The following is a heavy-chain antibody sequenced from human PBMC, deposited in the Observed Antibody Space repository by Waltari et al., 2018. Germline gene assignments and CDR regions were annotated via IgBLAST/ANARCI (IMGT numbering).Heavy chain of an antibody. J-gene: IGHJ3*02. V-gene: IGHV4-30-4*08. CDR2: IYYSGST. Sequence: QVQLQESGPGLVKPSQTLSLTCTVSGGSISSGDYYWSWIRQPPGKGLEWIGYIYYSGSTYYNPSLKSRVTISVDTSKNTLYLQMNSLRAEDTAVYYCANRRDAFDIWGQGTMVTVSS. CDR1: GGSISSGDYY. CDR3: ANRRDAFDI.